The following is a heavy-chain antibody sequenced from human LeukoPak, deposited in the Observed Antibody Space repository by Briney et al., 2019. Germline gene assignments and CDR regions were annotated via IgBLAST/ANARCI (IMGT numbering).Heavy chain of an antibody. CDR1: GFTFSSYA. D-gene: IGHD3-22*01. Sequence: GGSLRLSCAASGFTFSSYAMSWVRQAPGKGLEWVSAISGSGGSTYYADSVKGRFTISRDNSKNTLYLQTNSLRAEDTAVYYCAKLKYSSGYFDYWGQGTLVTVSS. CDR2: ISGSGGST. J-gene: IGHJ4*02. CDR3: AKLKYSSGYFDY. V-gene: IGHV3-23*01.